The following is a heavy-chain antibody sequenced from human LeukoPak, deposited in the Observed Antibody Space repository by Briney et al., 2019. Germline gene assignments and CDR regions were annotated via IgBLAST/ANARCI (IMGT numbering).Heavy chain of an antibody. CDR2: ISGSGGST. CDR1: GFTFSSYA. J-gene: IGHJ4*02. D-gene: IGHD6-19*01. CDR3: AKENDAPRGGWYPNCFDY. Sequence: GGSLRLSCAASGFTFSSYAMSWVRQPPGKGLEWVSAISGSGGSTYYADSVKGRFTISRDNSKNTLYLQMNSLRAEDTAVYYCAKENDAPRGGWYPNCFDYWGQGTLVTVSS. V-gene: IGHV3-23*01.